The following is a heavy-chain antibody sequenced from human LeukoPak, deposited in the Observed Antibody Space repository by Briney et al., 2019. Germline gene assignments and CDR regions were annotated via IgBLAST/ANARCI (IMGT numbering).Heavy chain of an antibody. CDR3: ARDTRLHPSDAFDI. CDR1: GGSISSSSYS. CDR2: IYYSGST. Sequence: SETLSLTCTVPGGSISSSSYSWGWIRQPPGKGLEWIGSIYYSGSTYYNPSLKSRVTISVDTSKNQFSLKLSSVTAADTAVYYCARDTRLHPSDAFDIWGQGTMVTVSS. J-gene: IGHJ3*02. V-gene: IGHV4-39*07.